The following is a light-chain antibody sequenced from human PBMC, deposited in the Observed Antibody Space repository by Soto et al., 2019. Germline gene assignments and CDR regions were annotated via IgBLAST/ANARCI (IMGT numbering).Light chain of an antibody. J-gene: IGKJ1*01. Sequence: EIVMTQSPGTLSVSPGERATLSCSASQGVSSYLALYQQKPGQAPRLLIHAASSRATGIPAKFSGSGSGTGFTLTISSLQSEDLAVYYCPQYNNWSMTFGKGTKVEIK. CDR3: PQYNNWSMT. V-gene: IGKV3-15*01. CDR2: AAS. CDR1: QGVSSY.